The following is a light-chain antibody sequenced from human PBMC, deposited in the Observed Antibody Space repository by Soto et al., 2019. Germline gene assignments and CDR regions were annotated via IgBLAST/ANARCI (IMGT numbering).Light chain of an antibody. J-gene: IGKJ5*01. CDR2: GAY. CDR3: QQYNNWPPIT. CDR1: QSVGNN. Sequence: EIVLTQSPGTLSLSPGERATLSCRASQSVGNNLAWYQQKPGQAPRLLIYGAYTRATGIPARFSGSGSGTDFTLTISSLQSEDFAVYYCQQYNNWPPITFGQGTRLEI. V-gene: IGKV3-15*01.